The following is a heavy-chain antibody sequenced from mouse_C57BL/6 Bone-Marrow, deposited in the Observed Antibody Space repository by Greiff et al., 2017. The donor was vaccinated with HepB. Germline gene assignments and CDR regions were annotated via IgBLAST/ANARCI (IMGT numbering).Heavy chain of an antibody. J-gene: IGHJ2*01. V-gene: IGHV1-55*01. CDR1: GYTFTSYW. CDR2: IYPGSGST. Sequence: VQLQQPGAELVKPGASVKMSCKASGYTFTSYWITWVKQRPGQGLEWIGDIYPGSGSTNYNEKFKSKATLTVDTSSSTAYMQLSSLKSEDSAVYYCARCECYYNFDYWVRGTTLTVSS. D-gene: IGHD2-3*01. CDR3: ARCECYYNFDY.